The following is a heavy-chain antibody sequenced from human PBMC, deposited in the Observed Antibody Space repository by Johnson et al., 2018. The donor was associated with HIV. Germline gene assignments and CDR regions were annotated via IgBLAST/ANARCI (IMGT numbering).Heavy chain of an antibody. D-gene: IGHD1-26*01. CDR3: ARELTGSYAVDI. Sequence: QVQLVESGGGLVKPGGSLRLSCAASGFTFSDYYMSWIRQAPGKGLEWVSYISSSGSTIYYADSVKGRFTISRDSSKNTLYLEMKGLRAEDTAVYYCARELTGSYAVDIWGHGTMVTVSS. CDR2: ISSSGSTI. J-gene: IGHJ3*02. V-gene: IGHV3-11*04. CDR1: GFTFSDYY.